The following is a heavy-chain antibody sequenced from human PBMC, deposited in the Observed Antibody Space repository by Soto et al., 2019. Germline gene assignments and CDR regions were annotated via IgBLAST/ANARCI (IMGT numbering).Heavy chain of an antibody. D-gene: IGHD3-10*01. CDR2: ISGNNGNT. CDR3: ARQKGINNYYGMDV. J-gene: IGHJ6*02. V-gene: IGHV1-18*04. CDR1: CYTFTTYT. Sequence: ASVKVSFKASCYTFTTYTISWVRQAPGQGLEWMGWISGNNGNTNYAQKFQGRVTMTTDTSASTAYMEVRSLRSDDTAVYFCARQKGINNYYGMDVWGQGTTVTVSS.